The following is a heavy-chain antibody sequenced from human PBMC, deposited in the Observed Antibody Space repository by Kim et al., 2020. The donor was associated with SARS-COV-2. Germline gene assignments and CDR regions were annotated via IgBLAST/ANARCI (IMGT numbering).Heavy chain of an antibody. CDR1: GYTLTELS. CDR2: FDPEDGET. J-gene: IGHJ6*02. V-gene: IGHV1-24*01. D-gene: IGHD3-22*01. Sequence: ASVKVSCKVSGYTLTELSMHWVRQAPGKGLEWMGGFDPEDGETIYAQKFQGRVTMTEDTSTDTAYMELSSLRSEDTAVYYCATDYDSPSSMDVWGQGTTVTVSS. CDR3: ATDYDSPSSMDV.